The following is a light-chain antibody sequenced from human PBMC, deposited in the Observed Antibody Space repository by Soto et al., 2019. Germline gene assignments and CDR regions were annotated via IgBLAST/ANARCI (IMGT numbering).Light chain of an antibody. V-gene: IGKV1-33*01. CDR1: QDVGNF. J-gene: IGKJ5*01. CDR3: QQYGSLPIT. CDR2: DAS. Sequence: IQLTQSPSPLSASIGDRVTISCQASQDVGNFLNWYQQRPGKAPYLLIYDASNLDSGVSSRFSGSGSGRDFSFTITSLQPDDVATYFCQQYGSLPITFGQGTRLEI.